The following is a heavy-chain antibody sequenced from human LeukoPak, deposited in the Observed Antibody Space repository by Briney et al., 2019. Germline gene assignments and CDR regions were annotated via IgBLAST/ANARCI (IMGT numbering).Heavy chain of an antibody. D-gene: IGHD1-26*01. J-gene: IGHJ4*02. Sequence: GGSLRLSCAASGFTFSSYSMNWVRQAPGKGLEWVSSISSSSSYIYYADSVKGRFTISRDNAKNSLYLQMNSLRAEDTAVYYCARGGVGATAIDYWGQGTLVTVSS. CDR2: ISSSSSYI. V-gene: IGHV3-21*01. CDR3: ARGGVGATAIDY. CDR1: GFTFSSYS.